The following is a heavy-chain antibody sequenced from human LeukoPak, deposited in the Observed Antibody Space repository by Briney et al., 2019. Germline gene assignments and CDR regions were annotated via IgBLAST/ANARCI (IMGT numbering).Heavy chain of an antibody. CDR1: GFTFGSYW. CDR3: GRGFSIVPAGIPDY. V-gene: IGHV3-74*01. CDR2: INTDGGST. J-gene: IGHJ4*02. D-gene: IGHD2-2*02. Sequence: GGSPRLSCAASGFTFGSYWMHRVRHAPGKGLVWVSRINTDGGSTTYADSVKGRFTISRDNAKNTLYLQMNSLRAEDTAVYYCGRGFSIVPAGIPDYWGLGTLVTVSS.